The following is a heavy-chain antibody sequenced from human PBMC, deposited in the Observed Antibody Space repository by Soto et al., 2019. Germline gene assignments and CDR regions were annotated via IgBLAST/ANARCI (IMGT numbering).Heavy chain of an antibody. CDR3: AGREFASSSFHYYYYAVDV. Sequence: SETLSLTCAVYGGSFSDYFWTWIRQPPGKGLEWIGEINRSGSTNFNPSLKSRVAISADTSRNQFSLRVTSVTAADTAVYYCAGREFASSSFHYYYYAVDVWGQGTTVTVSS. D-gene: IGHD6-6*01. J-gene: IGHJ6*02. CDR1: GGSFSDYF. V-gene: IGHV4-34*01. CDR2: INRSGST.